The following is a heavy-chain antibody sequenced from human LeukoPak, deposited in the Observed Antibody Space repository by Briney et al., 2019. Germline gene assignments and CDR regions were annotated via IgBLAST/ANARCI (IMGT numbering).Heavy chain of an antibody. CDR2: ISSSGSTI. J-gene: IGHJ4*02. CDR1: GFTFSDYY. CDR3: ARDLVHTYYYGSGSYDY. D-gene: IGHD3-10*01. Sequence: PGGYPRLSCAASGFTFSDYYMSWIRQAPGKGLEWVSYISSSGSTIYYADSVKGRFTISRDNAKNSLYLKMNSLRAEDTAVYYCARDLVHTYYYGSGSYDYWGQGTLVTVSS. V-gene: IGHV3-11*01.